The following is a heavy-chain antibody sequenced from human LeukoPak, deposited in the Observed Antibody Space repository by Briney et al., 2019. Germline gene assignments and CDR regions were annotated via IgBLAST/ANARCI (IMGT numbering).Heavy chain of an antibody. CDR3: ARAYYDILTGYQPLDY. D-gene: IGHD3-9*01. J-gene: IGHJ4*02. CDR2: ISSSSSTI. V-gene: IGHV3-11*04. CDR1: GLTLNGNY. Sequence: PGGSLRLSCEVSGLTLNGNYMSWVRQAPGKGLEWVSYISSSSSTIYYADSVKGRFTISRDNAKNSLYLQMNSLRAEDTAVYYCARAYYDILTGYQPLDYWGQGTLVTVSS.